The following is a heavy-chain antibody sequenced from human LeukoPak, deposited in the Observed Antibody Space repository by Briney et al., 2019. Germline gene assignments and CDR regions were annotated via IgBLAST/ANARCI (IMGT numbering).Heavy chain of an antibody. D-gene: IGHD2-2*01. CDR1: GYSFMNYW. J-gene: IGHJ4*02. V-gene: IGHV5-51*01. Sequence: GESLKISCKGSGYSFMNYWIGWVRQMPGKGLEWMGSIYPGDSETRYSPSFQGQVTVSADKSISTAYMELSRLRSDDTAVYYCARGAFVVVPAAMKGAFDYWGQGTLVTVSS. CDR2: IYPGDSET. CDR3: ARGAFVVVPAAMKGAFDY.